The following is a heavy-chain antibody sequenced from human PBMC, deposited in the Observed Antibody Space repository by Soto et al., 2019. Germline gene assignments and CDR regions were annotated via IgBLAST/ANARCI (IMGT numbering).Heavy chain of an antibody. V-gene: IGHV2-5*02. D-gene: IGHD4-17*01. CDR2: IYWDGDQ. J-gene: IGHJ4*02. CDR1: GFSLTTTSMG. Sequence: SGPTCEAAQTLTLTCAFSGFSLTTTSMGVAWIRQPPGKVLEWLALIYWDGDQRYSPSLKDRLTISKDTPRSRVVLTISNMNPEDTGTYFCAHAGDYDLLSFDHWGPGTLVTVSS. CDR3: AHAGDYDLLSFDH.